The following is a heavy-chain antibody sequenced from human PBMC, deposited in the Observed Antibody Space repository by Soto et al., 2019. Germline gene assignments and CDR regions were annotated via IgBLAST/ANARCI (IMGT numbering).Heavy chain of an antibody. V-gene: IGHV4-39*01. J-gene: IGHJ6*02. CDR2: MYYSGST. CDR3: ARHNYGMDV. CDR1: AGSTSTSDYY. Sequence: PETLRHTCTVSAGSTSTSDYYWGWIRQPPGRGPEWIGSMYYSGSTYYNPSLESRVTISVDTSKNQFSLKLSSVTAADTAVYYCARHNYGMDVWGQGPTVT.